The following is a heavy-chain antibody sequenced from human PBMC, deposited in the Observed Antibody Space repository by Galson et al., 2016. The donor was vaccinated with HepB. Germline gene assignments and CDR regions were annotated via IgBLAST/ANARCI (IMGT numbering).Heavy chain of an antibody. V-gene: IGHV5-51*01. Sequence: QSGAEVKKPGESLKISCKGSGSNFSNYWIGWVRQMPGKGLEWMGIIYPGDSDIRYSPSFQGLVSISADKSISTAYLQWNSLKASDTAMYYCSLMAYYNLRSDACDIWGQGTMVTISS. CDR2: IYPGDSDI. D-gene: IGHD3-10*01. CDR1: GSNFSNYW. J-gene: IGHJ3*02. CDR3: SLMAYYNLRSDACDI.